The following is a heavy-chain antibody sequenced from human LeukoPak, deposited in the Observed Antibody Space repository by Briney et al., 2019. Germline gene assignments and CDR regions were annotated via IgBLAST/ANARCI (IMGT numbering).Heavy chain of an antibody. Sequence: SGILSLTCTVSGGSISRSNWWSWVRQPPGKGLEWIGEIHDTGSTNYNPPLKSRVTMSLDKSKNQFSLNLNSVTAADTAVYYCATYYDILSGYTFDYWGQGTLVAVSS. CDR1: GGSISRSNW. CDR3: ATYYDILSGYTFDY. J-gene: IGHJ4*02. V-gene: IGHV4-4*02. D-gene: IGHD3-9*01. CDR2: IHDTGST.